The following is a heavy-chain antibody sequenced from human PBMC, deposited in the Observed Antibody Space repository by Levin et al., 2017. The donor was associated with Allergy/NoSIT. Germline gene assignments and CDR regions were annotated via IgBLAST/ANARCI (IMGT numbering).Heavy chain of an antibody. J-gene: IGHJ4*02. CDR3: ARDQGGWFGELSVDY. V-gene: IGHV1-69*04. Sequence: SVKVSCKASGGTFSSYAISWVRQAPGQGLEWMGRIIPILGIANYAQKFQGRVTITADKSTSTAYMELSSLRSEDTAVYYCARDQGGWFGELSVDYWGQGTLVTVSS. CDR1: GGTFSSYA. CDR2: IIPILGIA. D-gene: IGHD3-10*01.